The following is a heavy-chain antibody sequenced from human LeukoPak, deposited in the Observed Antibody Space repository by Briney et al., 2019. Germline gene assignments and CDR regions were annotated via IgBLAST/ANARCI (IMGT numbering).Heavy chain of an antibody. V-gene: IGHV3-23*01. CDR1: GFTFSSYA. CDR2: ISGSGGGT. J-gene: IGHJ4*02. D-gene: IGHD3-16*01. Sequence: GGSLRPSCAASGFTFSSYAMSWVPQAPGKGLEWVSAISGSGGGTYYADSVKGRFTISRDNSKNTLYLQMNSLRAEDTAVYYCAKGGVYFDYWGQGTLVTVSS. CDR3: AKGGVYFDY.